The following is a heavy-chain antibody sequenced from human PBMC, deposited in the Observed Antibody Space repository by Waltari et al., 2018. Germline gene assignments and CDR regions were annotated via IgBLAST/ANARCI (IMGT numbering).Heavy chain of an antibody. CDR1: GYSISSGYY. CDR3: VTRFCDSSPFDP. CDR2: ISHRGTT. J-gene: IGHJ5*02. V-gene: IGHV4-38-2*01. D-gene: IGHD3-22*01. Sequence: QVHLQQSGPGLVKPSETLSLTCAVSGYSISSGYYWGWIRQSPGKGLEWIGSISHRGTTYYNPSLKSRLTISLDTSKNQFSLKLSSVTAADTAVYYCVTRFCDSSPFDPWGQGTLVTVSS.